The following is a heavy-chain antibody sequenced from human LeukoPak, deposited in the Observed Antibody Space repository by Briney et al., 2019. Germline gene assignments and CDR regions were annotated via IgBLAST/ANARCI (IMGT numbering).Heavy chain of an antibody. D-gene: IGHD1-14*01. CDR2: ISASNVNT. Sequence: ASVKVSCKASGYTFSTYGISWLRQAPGQGLEWMGWISASNVNTNHAQKFQGRVTMTTDTSTSTLYMEVRSLRSDDTAVYYCARDNGYKSVDYWGQGTLATVSS. CDR3: ARDNGYKSVDY. V-gene: IGHV1-18*01. CDR1: GYTFSTYG. J-gene: IGHJ4*02.